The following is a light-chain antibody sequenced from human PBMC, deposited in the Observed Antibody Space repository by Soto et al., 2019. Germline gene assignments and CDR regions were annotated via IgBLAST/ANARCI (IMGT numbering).Light chain of an antibody. V-gene: IGLV2-14*03. CDR2: DVY. Sequence: QSALTQPASVSGSPGQSITISCTGTSSDVGGYDYVAWYQRHPGKAPKLMIYDVYNRPSGVSHRFSGSKSGNTASLTIAGLQAEDEADYYCSSDTSSRTLVFGGGTKLTVL. J-gene: IGLJ3*02. CDR1: SSDVGGYDY. CDR3: SSDTSSRTLV.